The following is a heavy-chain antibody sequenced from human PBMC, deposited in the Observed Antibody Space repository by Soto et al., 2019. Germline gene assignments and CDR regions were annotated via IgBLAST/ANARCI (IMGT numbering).Heavy chain of an antibody. CDR3: AGGDYHWGSYFDQ. CDR2: IYINGNT. V-gene: IGHV4-4*07. Sequence: PSETLSLTCTVSGGSVGSYFWSWIRQSAGKGLEWIGCIYINGNTNYNPSLKSRATVSVDTASNQFSLKLTSVTAADTAVYYCAGGDYHWGSYFDQWGQGALVTVSS. CDR1: GGSVGSYF. D-gene: IGHD4-17*01. J-gene: IGHJ4*02.